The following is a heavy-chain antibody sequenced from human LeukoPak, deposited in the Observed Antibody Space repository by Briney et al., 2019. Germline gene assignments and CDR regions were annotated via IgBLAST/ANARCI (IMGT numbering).Heavy chain of an antibody. CDR3: ARGSSVTEDDSSDRFDY. V-gene: IGHV4-4*02. Sequence: SETLSLTCAVSGGSISSSNWWSWVRQPPGKGLEWIGEIYHSGSTNYNPSLKSRVTISVDKSKNQFSLKLSSVTAADTAVYYCARGSSVTEDDSSDRFDYWGQGTLVIVPS. D-gene: IGHD3-22*01. CDR2: IYHSGST. CDR1: GGSISSSNW. J-gene: IGHJ4*02.